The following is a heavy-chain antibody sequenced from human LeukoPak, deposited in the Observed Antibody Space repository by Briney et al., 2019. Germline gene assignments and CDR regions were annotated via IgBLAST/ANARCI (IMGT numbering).Heavy chain of an antibody. CDR1: GYNFISYW. V-gene: IGHV5-51*01. CDR3: ARRIAGSGVDY. J-gene: IGHJ4*02. CDR2: IYPDDSDT. D-gene: IGHD6-13*01. Sequence: GESLKISCKGSGYNFISYWIGWVRQMPGKGLEWMGIIYPDDSDTRYSPSFQGQVTISADKPISTAYLQWRSLKASDSAMYYCARRIAGSGVDYWGQGTLVTVSS.